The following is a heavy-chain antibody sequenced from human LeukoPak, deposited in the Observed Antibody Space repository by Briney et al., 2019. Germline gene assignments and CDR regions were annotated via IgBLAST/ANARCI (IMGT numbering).Heavy chain of an antibody. D-gene: IGHD3-22*01. J-gene: IGHJ4*02. V-gene: IGHV1-2*02. CDR2: INPNSGGT. Sequence: ASVKVSCKASGYTFTGYYMHWVRQAPGQGLEWMGWINPNSGGTNYAQKFQGRVTMTRDTSISTAYMELSRLRSDDTAVYYCARADSRDYYFDYWAQGTLVTVSS. CDR1: GYTFTGYY. CDR3: ARADSRDYYFDY.